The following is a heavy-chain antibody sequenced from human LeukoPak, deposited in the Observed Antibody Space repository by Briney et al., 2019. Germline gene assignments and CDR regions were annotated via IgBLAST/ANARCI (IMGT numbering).Heavy chain of an antibody. J-gene: IGHJ5*02. Sequence: SETLSLTCTVSGGSIRNYFWTWIRQPPGKGLEWIGYVYYSGSTNYNYNPSLKSRVSISVDTSKSQFSLKLTSMTAADTAIYYCASGGYCGGTSCYPNWFDPWGQGTLVTVST. CDR2: VYYSGSTNY. V-gene: IGHV4-59*01. CDR1: GGSIRNYF. D-gene: IGHD2-2*01. CDR3: ASGGYCGGTSCYPNWFDP.